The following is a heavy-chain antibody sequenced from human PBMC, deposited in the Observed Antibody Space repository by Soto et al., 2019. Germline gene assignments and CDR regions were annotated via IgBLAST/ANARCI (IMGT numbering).Heavy chain of an antibody. CDR2: ISQSGST. CDR1: GGSVSSGDYT. CDR3: ARAYDFWSGSLDS. D-gene: IGHD3-3*01. Sequence: QLQLQESGSGLVRPSQTLSLTCTVSGGSVSSGDYTWNWIRQSPGKGLEWIGYISQSGSTDYNPSLKRRVTIAVDRSKNQFSLRLSSVTAADTAFYFCARAYDFWSGSLDSWGQGTLVTVSS. V-gene: IGHV4-30-2*06. J-gene: IGHJ4*02.